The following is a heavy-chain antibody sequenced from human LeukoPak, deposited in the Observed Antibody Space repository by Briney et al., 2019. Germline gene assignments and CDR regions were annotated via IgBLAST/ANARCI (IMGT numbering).Heavy chain of an antibody. CDR2: IRYDGSNK. V-gene: IGHV3-30*02. D-gene: IGHD5-24*01. CDR1: GFTFSSYG. CDR3: AKDSGYNYIGYFDY. Sequence: GGSLRLSCAASGFTFSSYGMHWVRQAPGKGLEWVAFIRYDGSNKYYADSVKGRFTISRDNSKNTLYLQMNSLRAEDTAVYYCAKDSGYNYIGYFDYWGQGTLVTVSS. J-gene: IGHJ4*02.